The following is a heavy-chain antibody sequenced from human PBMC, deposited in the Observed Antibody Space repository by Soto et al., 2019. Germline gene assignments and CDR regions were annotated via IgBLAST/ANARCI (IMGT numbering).Heavy chain of an antibody. V-gene: IGHV3-33*01. Sequence: QVQLVESGGGVVQPGRSLRLSCAASGFTFSSYGMHWVRQAPGKGLEWVAVIWYDGSNKYYADSVKGRFTISRDNSKNTLYLQMNSLRAEDTAVYYCAREGKCSSTSCYPRAGYYYGMDVW. D-gene: IGHD2-2*01. J-gene: IGHJ6*01. CDR3: AREGKCSSTSCYPRAGYYYGMDV. CDR2: IWYDGSNK. CDR1: GFTFSSYG.